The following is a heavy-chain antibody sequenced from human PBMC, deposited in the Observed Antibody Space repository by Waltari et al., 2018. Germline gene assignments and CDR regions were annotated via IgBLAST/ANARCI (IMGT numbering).Heavy chain of an antibody. J-gene: IGHJ4*02. V-gene: IGHV3-74*01. CDR3: ARDLGGSGSD. CDR1: GFPFSTYW. D-gene: IGHD1-26*01. CDR2: IDTHGSRT. Sequence: EVQLVESGGGLIQPGGSLRLSCAASGFPFSTYWMPWVRQVPGKGRVWGSRIDTHGSRTDYADSVKGRFTISRDNAKNTLYLQMNSLRVEDTALYYCARDLGGSGSDWGQGTLVTVSS.